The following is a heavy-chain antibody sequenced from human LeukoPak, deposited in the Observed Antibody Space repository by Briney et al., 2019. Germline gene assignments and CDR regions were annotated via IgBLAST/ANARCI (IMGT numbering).Heavy chain of an antibody. CDR3: GYTNNFYH. J-gene: IGHJ4*02. Sequence: GESLRLSCVASGLSISGQWMNWVRQALGQGLEWVANIKHDGSEEHYVDSVKGRFTISRDDGRNSVSLQMNSVRAEDTAVYYCGYTNNFYHWGQGTLVVVSS. CDR1: GLSISGQW. CDR2: IKHDGSEE. V-gene: IGHV3-7*01. D-gene: IGHD3-16*02.